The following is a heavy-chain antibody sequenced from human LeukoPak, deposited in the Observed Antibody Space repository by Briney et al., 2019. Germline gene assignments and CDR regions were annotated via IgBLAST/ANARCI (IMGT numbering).Heavy chain of an antibody. D-gene: IGHD1-1*01. CDR1: GYSFTGYW. CDR3: ARTGNDQYYFDY. J-gene: IGHJ4*02. CDR2: IYPGDPDT. Sequence: GESLKISCKASGYSFTGYWSGWVRQMPGKGLERMGFIYPGDPDTRYSPSFQGQVTISADKSISTAYLQWSSLKASDSAVYYCARTGNDQYYFDYWGQGSLVTVSS. V-gene: IGHV5-51*01.